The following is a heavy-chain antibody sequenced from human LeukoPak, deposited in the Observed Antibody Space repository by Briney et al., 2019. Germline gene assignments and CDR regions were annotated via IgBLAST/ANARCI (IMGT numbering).Heavy chain of an antibody. CDR1: GGSISSSSYY. Sequence: SETLSLTCTVSGGSISSSSYYWGWIRQPPGKGLEWIGSIYYSGSTYYNPSLKSRVTISVDTSKNQFSLKLSSVTAADTAVYYCARVYYDSPGDYWSQGTLVTVSS. J-gene: IGHJ4*02. D-gene: IGHD3-22*01. V-gene: IGHV4-39*07. CDR3: ARVYYDSPGDY. CDR2: IYYSGST.